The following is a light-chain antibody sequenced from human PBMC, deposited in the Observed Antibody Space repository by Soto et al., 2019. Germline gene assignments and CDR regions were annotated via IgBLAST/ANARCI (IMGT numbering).Light chain of an antibody. CDR3: QQRSEWPLT. J-gene: IGKJ4*01. CDR1: QSVSSY. V-gene: IGKV3-11*01. Sequence: EIVLTQSPATLSLSPGERATLSCRASQSVSSYLAWYQQKPGQAPRLLIYDASNRATGIPARFSGSGSGTDFTLTISSLEPEDFAVYYCQQRSEWPLTFGGGTRWIS. CDR2: DAS.